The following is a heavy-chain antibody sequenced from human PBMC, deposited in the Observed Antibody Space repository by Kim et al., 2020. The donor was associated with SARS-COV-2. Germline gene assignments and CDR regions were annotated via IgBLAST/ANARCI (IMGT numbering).Heavy chain of an antibody. Sequence: GGSLRLSCAASGFTFGDYGMHWVRQAPGKGLEWVSGISWKSGSIGYADSVKGRFTISRDNAKNSLYLQMNSLRAEDTALYYCAKDMYSGSSQVGYWGQGT. V-gene: IGHV3-9*01. CDR1: GFTFGDYG. D-gene: IGHD1-26*01. J-gene: IGHJ4*02. CDR2: ISWKSGSI. CDR3: AKDMYSGSSQVGY.